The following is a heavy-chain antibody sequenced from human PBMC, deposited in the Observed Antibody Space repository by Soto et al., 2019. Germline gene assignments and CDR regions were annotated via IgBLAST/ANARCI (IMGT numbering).Heavy chain of an antibody. D-gene: IGHD3-22*01. Sequence: SATPSLTKTVSCVSISKYDGSWIRQPSGKGLEWIGYIYYSGSTNYNPSLKSRVTISVDTSKNQFSLKLSSVTAADTAVYYCARDRMDLGDSSGYYYGMDVWGQGTTVTVSS. CDR2: IYYSGST. J-gene: IGHJ6*02. CDR1: CVSISKYD. V-gene: IGHV4-59*01. CDR3: ARDRMDLGDSSGYYYGMDV.